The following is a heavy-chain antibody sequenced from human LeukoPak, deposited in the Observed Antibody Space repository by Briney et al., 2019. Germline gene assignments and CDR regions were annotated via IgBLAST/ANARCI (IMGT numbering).Heavy chain of an antibody. D-gene: IGHD6-19*01. CDR1: GFTFSSNY. Sequence: PGGSLRLSCAGSGFTFSSNYMSWVRQAPGKGLEWVSVIYSGGTTYYADSVKGRFTISRDNSRDTLYLQMNSLRVEDTAVYYCARDYTGGWPFDYWGQGTLVTVSS. J-gene: IGHJ4*02. CDR2: IYSGGTT. V-gene: IGHV3-53*01. CDR3: ARDYTGGWPFDY.